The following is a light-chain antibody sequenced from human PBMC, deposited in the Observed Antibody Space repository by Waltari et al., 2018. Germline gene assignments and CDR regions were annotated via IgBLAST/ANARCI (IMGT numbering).Light chain of an antibody. CDR1: QDNRKH. CDR2: DAS. CDR3: QQYASLPLT. Sequence: DIQMTQSPSSLSASVGDRVTITCQASQDNRKHLNWFQQKPGKAPQVLIFDASNSQVAVPSRFSGSGSGTDFAFTISSLQPVAIGTYFCQQYASLPLTFGGGTRVEIK. V-gene: IGKV1-33*01. J-gene: IGKJ4*01.